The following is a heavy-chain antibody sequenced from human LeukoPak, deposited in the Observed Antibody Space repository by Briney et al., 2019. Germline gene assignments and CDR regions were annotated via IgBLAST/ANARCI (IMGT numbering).Heavy chain of an antibody. D-gene: IGHD2-8*01. Sequence: PSETLSLTCTVSGGSISSYYWSWIRQPAGKGLEWIGRIYTSGVTNYSPSLKSRVTISVDKSKNQFSLNLSSVTAADTAVYYCAGLGYCTNGVCWGNWLDPWGQGTLVTVSS. CDR3: AGLGYCTNGVCWGNWLDP. CDR2: IYTSGVT. CDR1: GGSISSYY. V-gene: IGHV4-4*07. J-gene: IGHJ5*02.